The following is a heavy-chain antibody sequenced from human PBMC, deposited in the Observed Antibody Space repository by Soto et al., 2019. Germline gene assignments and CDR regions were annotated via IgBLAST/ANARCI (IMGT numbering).Heavy chain of an antibody. V-gene: IGHV3-23*01. CDR2: FSGRSGDT. D-gene: IGHD6-19*01. CDR3: ARDSSAWPNYFDS. J-gene: IGHJ4*02. CDR1: GFSISTHA. Sequence: GGSLRPSCVASGFSISTHALTWVRQAPGKGLEWVSSFSGRSGDTYYAASVKGRFTISGDSSKNTVILQMNNLRADDTAVYYCARDSSAWPNYFDSWGQGIQVTVSS.